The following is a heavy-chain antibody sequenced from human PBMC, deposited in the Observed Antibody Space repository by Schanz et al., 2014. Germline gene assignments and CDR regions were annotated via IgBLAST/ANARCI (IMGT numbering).Heavy chain of an antibody. CDR1: GYTFTSDS. CDR2: INPSGGST. D-gene: IGHD6-13*01. J-gene: IGHJ4*02. V-gene: IGHV1-46*03. Sequence: QVQLVQSGAEVKKPGASAKVSCKASGYTFTSDSMHWVRQAPGQGLELMGRINPSGGSTTYAQKFQGRATMTRDTSTSTVYMELSSLRSEDTAVYYCARDGVDAAAGGNYWGQGTLVTVSS. CDR3: ARDGVDAAAGGNY.